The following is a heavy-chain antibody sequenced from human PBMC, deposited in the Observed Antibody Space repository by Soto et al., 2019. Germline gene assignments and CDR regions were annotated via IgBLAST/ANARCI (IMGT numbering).Heavy chain of an antibody. CDR1: GGSISSGGYY. J-gene: IGHJ4*02. Sequence: SETLSLTCTVSGGSISSGGYYWSWIRQHPGKGLEWIGYIYYSGSTYYNPSLKSRVTISVDTSKNQFSLKLSSVTAADTAVYYCARATSYYDILTGYRPLYYFDYWGQGTLVTVSS. CDR2: IYYSGST. V-gene: IGHV4-31*03. D-gene: IGHD3-9*01. CDR3: ARATSYYDILTGYRPLYYFDY.